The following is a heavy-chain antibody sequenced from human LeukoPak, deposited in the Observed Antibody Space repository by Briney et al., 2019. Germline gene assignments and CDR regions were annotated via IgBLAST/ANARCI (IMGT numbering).Heavy chain of an antibody. V-gene: IGHV4-4*08. J-gene: IGHJ4*02. Sequence: PSETLSLTCSASGVSISGFYWNWIRQPPRKGPEWVGYIHSGGSTASNPSLRSRITFSIDASKNQVSLRLTSVTATDTAVYYCARRGGNFGEGEFDYWGQGIPVTVST. CDR2: IHSGGST. D-gene: IGHD3-10*01. CDR1: GVSISGFY. CDR3: ARRGGNFGEGEFDY.